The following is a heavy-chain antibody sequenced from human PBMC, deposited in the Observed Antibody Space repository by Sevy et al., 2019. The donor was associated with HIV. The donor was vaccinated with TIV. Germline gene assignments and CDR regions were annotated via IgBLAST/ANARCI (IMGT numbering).Heavy chain of an antibody. J-gene: IGHJ4*02. V-gene: IGHV3-23*01. Sequence: GGPLRLSCAASGFTFSKYSMSWVRQPPGKGLEWVSTYPFGWGEINYADSVKGRFTISRDNSKSSVYLQMNNLRPEDTAVYYCAREGCTKPHDYWGQGTLVTVSS. CDR3: AREGCTKPHDY. D-gene: IGHD2-8*01. CDR2: YPFGWGEI. CDR1: GFTFSKYS.